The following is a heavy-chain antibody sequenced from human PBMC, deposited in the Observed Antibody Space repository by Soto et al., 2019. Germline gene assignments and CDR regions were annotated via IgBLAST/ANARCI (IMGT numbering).Heavy chain of an antibody. D-gene: IGHD3-9*01. CDR3: ARDDIPGYYYYGMDV. J-gene: IGHJ6*02. V-gene: IGHV3-66*01. CDR1: GFTVSSNY. Sequence: TGGSLRLSCAASGFTVSSNYMSWVRQAPGKGLEWVSVIYSGGSTYYADSVKGRFTISRDNSKNTLYLQMNSLRAEDTAVYYCARDDIPGYYYYGMDVWGQGTTVTVSS. CDR2: IYSGGST.